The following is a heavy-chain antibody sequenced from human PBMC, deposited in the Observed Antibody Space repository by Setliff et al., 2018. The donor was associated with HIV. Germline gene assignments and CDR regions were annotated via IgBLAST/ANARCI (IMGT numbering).Heavy chain of an antibody. V-gene: IGHV3-7*01. CDR2: IKQDGTEK. CDR1: GFTFSGTW. Sequence: GESLKISCAASGFTFSGTWMAWVRQAPGKGPEWVANIKQDGTEKHYMDSVKGRFTISRDNADRSIYLQMNSLRLEDTAVYYCARVREGYESSGFYVYYYYYMDLWGKGTTVTVSS. D-gene: IGHD6-19*01. J-gene: IGHJ6*03. CDR3: ARVREGYESSGFYVYYYYYMDL.